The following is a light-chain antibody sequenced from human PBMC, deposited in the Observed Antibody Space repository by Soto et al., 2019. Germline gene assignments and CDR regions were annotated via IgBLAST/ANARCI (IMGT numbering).Light chain of an antibody. CDR2: EVS. V-gene: IGLV2-23*02. Sequence: QSALTQPASVSGSPGPSITISCTGTSSDVGSYNLVSWYQQHPGKAPKLMIYEVSKRPSGVSNRFSGSKSGNTASLTISGLQAEDEAEYYCCSYAGSSTYVFGTGTKLTVL. CDR3: CSYAGSSTYV. CDR1: SSDVGSYNL. J-gene: IGLJ1*01.